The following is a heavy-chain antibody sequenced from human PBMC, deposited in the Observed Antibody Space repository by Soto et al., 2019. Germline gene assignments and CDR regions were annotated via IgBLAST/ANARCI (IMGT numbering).Heavy chain of an antibody. CDR2: IIPIFGTA. D-gene: IGHD2-15*01. J-gene: IGHJ2*01. V-gene: IGHV1-69*01. CDR3: ARISCSGGSCYPTSYWYFDL. CDR1: GGTFSSYA. Sequence: QVQLVQSGAEVKKPGSSVKVSCKASGGTFSSYAISWVRQAPGQGLEWMGGIIPIFGTANYAQKFQGRVTTTADESTCAAYMELSSLRSEDTAVYYCARISCSGGSCYPTSYWYFDLWGRGTLVTVS.